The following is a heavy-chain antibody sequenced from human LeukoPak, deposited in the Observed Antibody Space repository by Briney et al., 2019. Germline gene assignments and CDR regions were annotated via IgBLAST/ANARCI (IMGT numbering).Heavy chain of an antibody. D-gene: IGHD7-27*01. CDR3: ARGGGLGIVY. Sequence: SETLSLTCAVHGGSFSGYYWSWIRQPPGKGLEWIGEINHSGSTNYNPSLKSRVTISVDTSKNQFSLKLSSVTAADTAVYYCARGGGLGIVYWGQGTLVTVSS. V-gene: IGHV4-34*01. CDR1: GGSFSGYY. J-gene: IGHJ4*02. CDR2: INHSGST.